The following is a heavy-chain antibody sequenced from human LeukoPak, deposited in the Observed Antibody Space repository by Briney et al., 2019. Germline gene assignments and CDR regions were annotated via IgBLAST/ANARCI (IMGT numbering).Heavy chain of an antibody. D-gene: IGHD6-19*01. CDR3: AKDGGAVAGTSPESYFDY. J-gene: IGHJ4*02. CDR1: GFTFSSYG. Sequence: GGSLRLSCAAPGFTFSSYGMHWVRQAPGKGLEWVAVISYDGSNKYYADSVKGRFTISRDNSKNTLYLQMNSLRAEDTAVYYCAKDGGAVAGTSPESYFDYWGQGTLVTVSS. CDR2: ISYDGSNK. V-gene: IGHV3-30*18.